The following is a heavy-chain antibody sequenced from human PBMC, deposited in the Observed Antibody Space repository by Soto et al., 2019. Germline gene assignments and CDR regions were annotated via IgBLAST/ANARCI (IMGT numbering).Heavy chain of an antibody. CDR2: MWYDGSNK. J-gene: IGHJ1*01. CDR1: GFTFSSYG. D-gene: IGHD4-17*01. Sequence: QVQLVESGGGVVQPGRSLRLSCAASGFTFSSYGMHWVRQAPGKGLEWVAVMWYDGSNKYYADSVKGRFTISRDNSKNTLYLQMNSLRAEDTAVYYCARDGDTSSGYFQHWGQGTLVTVSS. CDR3: ARDGDTSSGYFQH. V-gene: IGHV3-33*01.